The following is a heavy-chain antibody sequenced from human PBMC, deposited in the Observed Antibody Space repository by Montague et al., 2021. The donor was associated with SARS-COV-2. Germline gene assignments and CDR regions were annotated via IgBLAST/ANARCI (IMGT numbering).Heavy chain of an antibody. V-gene: IGHV3-23*03. CDR2: IHNGDGNT. Sequence: SLRLSCAASGFTFSSYAMSWVRLAPGKGLEWVSVIHNGDGNTYYGDSVKGRFTISRDNSKNTLYLQMNSLRAGDTAVYYCAKAYSSGWWNWFDPWGQGTLVTVSS. J-gene: IGHJ5*02. CDR1: GFTFSSYA. D-gene: IGHD6-13*01. CDR3: AKAYSSGWWNWFDP.